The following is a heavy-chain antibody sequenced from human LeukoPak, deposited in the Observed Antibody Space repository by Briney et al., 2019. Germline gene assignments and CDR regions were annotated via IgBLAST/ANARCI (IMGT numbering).Heavy chain of an antibody. CDR2: ISGSGSST. CDR3: AKGVAVASPYYFDY. Sequence: GGSLRLSCAASGFTFSSYAMSWVRQAPGKGLEWVSPISGSGSSTYYADSVKGRSTISRDNSQNTLYLQMNSLRAEDTAVYYCAKGVAVASPYYFDYWGQGTLVTVSS. J-gene: IGHJ4*02. V-gene: IGHV3-23*01. CDR1: GFTFSSYA. D-gene: IGHD6-19*01.